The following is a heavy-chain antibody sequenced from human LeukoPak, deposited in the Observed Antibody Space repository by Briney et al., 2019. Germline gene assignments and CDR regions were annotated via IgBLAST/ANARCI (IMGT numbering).Heavy chain of an antibody. CDR2: IIPIFGTA. CDR3: VRGTGYSYGLDY. Sequence: EASVKVSCKASGGTFSSYAISWVRQAPGQGLEWMGGIIPIFGTANYAQKFQGRVTITTDESTSTAYMELSSLRSEDTAVYYCVRGTGYSYGLDYWGQGTLVTVSS. D-gene: IGHD5-18*01. J-gene: IGHJ4*02. CDR1: GGTFSSYA. V-gene: IGHV1-69*05.